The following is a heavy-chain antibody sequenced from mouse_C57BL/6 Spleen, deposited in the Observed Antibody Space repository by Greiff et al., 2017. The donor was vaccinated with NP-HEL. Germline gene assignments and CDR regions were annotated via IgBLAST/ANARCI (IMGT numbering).Heavy chain of an antibody. CDR2: IYPGDGDT. D-gene: IGHD2-4*01. CDR1: GYAFSSYW. V-gene: IGHV1-80*01. CDR3: ARRPIYYDYGWYFDV. Sequence: QVQLQQSGAELVKPGASVKISCKASGYAFSSYWMNWVKQRPGKGLEWIGQIYPGDGDTNYNGKFKGKATLTADKSSSTAYMQLSSLTSEDSAVYFCARRPIYYDYGWYFDVWGTGTTITVSS. J-gene: IGHJ1*03.